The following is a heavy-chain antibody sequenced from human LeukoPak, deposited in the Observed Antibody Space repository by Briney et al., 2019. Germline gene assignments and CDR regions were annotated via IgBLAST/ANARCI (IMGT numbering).Heavy chain of an antibody. CDR1: GYSFINYG. J-gene: IGHJ5*02. D-gene: IGHD6-6*01. CDR2: TSGDNVNT. Sequence: ASVKVSCKASGYSFINYGISWVRQARGQGLEWMGWTSGDNVNTYYAQKFLGRVIMTTETSTTTAYMELRSLRPDDTAVYYCMRDWEWKAARNLFDPWGQGTRVTVSS. V-gene: IGHV1-18*01. CDR3: MRDWEWKAARNLFDP.